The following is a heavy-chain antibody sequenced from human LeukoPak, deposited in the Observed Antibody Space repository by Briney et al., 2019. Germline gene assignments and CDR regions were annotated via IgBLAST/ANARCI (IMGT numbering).Heavy chain of an antibody. J-gene: IGHJ4*01. CDR1: GLHLKVYC. CDR3: ARDHRYAFDN. V-gene: IGHV3-11*06. Sequence: GRSVRLSCGVSGLHLKVYCLMWVPQDSGKGLEWISYIGISSGNTKYADSVKGRFTISRDKARNTLYLQMNSLRVEDTAVYYCARDHRYAFDNWGHGTLVTVSS. CDR2: IGISSGNT. D-gene: IGHD5-12*01.